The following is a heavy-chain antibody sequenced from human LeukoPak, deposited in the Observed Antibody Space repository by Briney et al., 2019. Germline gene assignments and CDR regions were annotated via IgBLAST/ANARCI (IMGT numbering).Heavy chain of an antibody. Sequence: SETLSLTCTVSGAYLTRYYWSWIRQPPGKGLEWIGYIYHSGNVDSNPSLKSRVTVSIDTSRNQFSMKVTSMTAAATAIYYCARHEQLGRGAWDYWGQGILSPSP. V-gene: IGHV4-59*08. J-gene: IGHJ4*02. CDR3: ARHEQLGRGAWDY. D-gene: IGHD5-24*01. CDR1: GAYLTRYY. CDR2: IYHSGNV.